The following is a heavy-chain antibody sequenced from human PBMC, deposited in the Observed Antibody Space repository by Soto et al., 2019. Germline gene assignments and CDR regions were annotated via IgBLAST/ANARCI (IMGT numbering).Heavy chain of an antibody. Sequence: SGGSLRLSCAASGFPFSSRAMSWDRQAPGKGLEWVSAIRGSGTITYYADYVKGRHTISRDTSKNTPYLQMNSLRADDTAVYYCAEWARYCSGADCRAWGQGTLVTVSS. J-gene: IGHJ5*02. CDR1: GFPFSSRA. D-gene: IGHD2-15*01. CDR2: IRGSGTIT. CDR3: AEWARYCSGADCRA. V-gene: IGHV3-23*01.